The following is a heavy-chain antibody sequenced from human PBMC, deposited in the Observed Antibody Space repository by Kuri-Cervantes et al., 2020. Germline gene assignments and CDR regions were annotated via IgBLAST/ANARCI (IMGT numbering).Heavy chain of an antibody. J-gene: IGHJ4*02. V-gene: IGHV4-59*12. Sequence: ESLKISCTVSGGSISSYYWSWIRQPPGKGLEWIGYIYYSGSTNYNPSLKSRVTISVGTSKNQFSLKLSSVTAADTAVYYCARGPLARSSTSCYDYWGQGTLVTVSS. CDR2: IYYSGST. D-gene: IGHD2-2*01. CDR1: GGSISSYY. CDR3: ARGPLARSSTSCYDY.